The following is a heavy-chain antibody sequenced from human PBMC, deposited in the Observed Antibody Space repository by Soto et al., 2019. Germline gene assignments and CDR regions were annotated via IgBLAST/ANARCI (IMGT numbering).Heavy chain of an antibody. D-gene: IGHD5-18*01. Sequence: DSVKVSCKASGYTFTSYGMSWVRQAPGQGLEWMGWISAYNGNTNYAQKFQGRVTITRDTSASTAYMELSSLRSEDTAVYYCARGLNGYLHYFDYWGQGTPVTVSS. V-gene: IGHV1-18*01. J-gene: IGHJ4*02. CDR2: ISAYNGNT. CDR3: ARGLNGYLHYFDY. CDR1: GYTFTSYG.